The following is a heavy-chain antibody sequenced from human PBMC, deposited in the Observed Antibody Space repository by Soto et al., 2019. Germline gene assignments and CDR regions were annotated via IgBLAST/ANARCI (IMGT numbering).Heavy chain of an antibody. V-gene: IGHV4-4*02. CDR2: IYHSGST. Sequence: SETLSLTCAVSGGSISSSNWWSWVRQPPGKGLEWIGEIYHSGSTNYNPSLKSRVTISVDKSKNQFSLKLSSVPAADTAVYYCARSTYYYDSSGYSRGYYYYGMDLSG. CDR3: ARSTYYYDSSGYSRGYYYYGMDL. CDR1: GGSISSSNW. D-gene: IGHD3-22*01. J-gene: IGHJ6*01.